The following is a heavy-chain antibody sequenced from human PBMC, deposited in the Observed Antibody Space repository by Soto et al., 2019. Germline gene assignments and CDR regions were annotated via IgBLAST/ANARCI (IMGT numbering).Heavy chain of an antibody. Sequence: QVQLVQSGAEVEKPGASVKVSCKASGYTFTSYAISWVRQAPGQGLEWMGRISTYNGNTNYAQKLQGRVTLTTDTSTSTSYMELRSLRSDDTAVYYCARHAVTDWFDPWGQGTLVTVSS. J-gene: IGHJ5*02. CDR1: GYTFTSYA. CDR2: ISTYNGNT. CDR3: ARHAVTDWFDP. V-gene: IGHV1-18*01.